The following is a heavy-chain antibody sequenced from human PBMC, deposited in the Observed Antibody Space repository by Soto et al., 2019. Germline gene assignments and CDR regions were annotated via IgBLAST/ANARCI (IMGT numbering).Heavy chain of an antibody. Sequence: QVQLVQSGAEVKKPGASVKVSCKASGYTFTSYYIHWVRQAPGQGLEWMGIINPNGGSTNYPQEFQARVTMTRDTSTSTVYMDLSSLTSEDTAVYYCARGLFAGDVWGKGTTVTVSS. CDR2: INPNGGST. V-gene: IGHV1-46*03. CDR1: GYTFTSYY. J-gene: IGHJ6*04. CDR3: ARGLFAGDV.